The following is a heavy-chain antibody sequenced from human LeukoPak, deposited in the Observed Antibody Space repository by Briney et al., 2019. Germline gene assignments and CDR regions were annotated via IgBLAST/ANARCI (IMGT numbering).Heavy chain of an antibody. Sequence: GGSLRLSCVASGLKFRNYGMHWVRQAPGKGLEWVTFIWYDGSHQYYIDSVKGRFTVSRDNARSTLYLQMDSLRAEDTAVYYCATDRNEGKYYDYWGQGTLVTVSS. CDR2: IWYDGSHQ. CDR1: GLKFRNYG. J-gene: IGHJ4*02. CDR3: ATDRNEGKYYDY. V-gene: IGHV3-30*02. D-gene: IGHD2/OR15-2a*01.